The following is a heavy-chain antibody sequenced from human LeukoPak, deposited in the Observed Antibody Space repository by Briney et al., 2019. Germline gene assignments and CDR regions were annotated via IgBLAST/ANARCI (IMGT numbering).Heavy chain of an antibody. CDR3: ARVGSGSYLNYYYYMDV. Sequence: GGSLRLSCAASGFTFSSYAMHWVRQAPGKGLEWVAVISYDGSNKYYADSVKGRFTISRDNSKNTLYLQMNSLRAEDTAVYYCARVGSGSYLNYYYYMDVWGKGTTVTVSS. CDR1: GFTFSSYA. D-gene: IGHD1-26*01. J-gene: IGHJ6*03. V-gene: IGHV3-30*04. CDR2: ISYDGSNK.